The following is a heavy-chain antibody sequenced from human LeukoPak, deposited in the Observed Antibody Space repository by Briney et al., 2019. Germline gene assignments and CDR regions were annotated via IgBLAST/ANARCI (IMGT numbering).Heavy chain of an antibody. CDR3: ATSNDAKIASFDH. CDR1: GVSMSAFQ. J-gene: IGHJ4*02. Sequence: SETLSLTCTVSGVSMSAFQWSWVRQSPEKGKEWIGCVNTKGETNYNPSLKSRVITSVDTSKSQFSLRLTSVTAADTAVYYCATSNDAKIASFDHWGQGALVTVSS. V-gene: IGHV4-4*09. CDR2: VNTKGET. D-gene: IGHD2-8*01.